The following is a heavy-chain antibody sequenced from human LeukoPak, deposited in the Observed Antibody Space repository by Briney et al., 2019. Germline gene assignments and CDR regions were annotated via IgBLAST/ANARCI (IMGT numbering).Heavy chain of an antibody. J-gene: IGHJ4*02. CDR1: GGTFSSYA. D-gene: IGHD2-15*01. V-gene: IGHV1-69*13. CDR2: IIPIFGTA. CDR3: AKEVAATQGLYYFDY. Sequence: ASVKVSCKASGGTFSSYAISWVRQAPGQGLEWIGGIIPIFGTANYAQKFQGRVTITADESTSTAYMELSSLRSEDTAVYYCAKEVAATQGLYYFDYWGQGTLVTVSS.